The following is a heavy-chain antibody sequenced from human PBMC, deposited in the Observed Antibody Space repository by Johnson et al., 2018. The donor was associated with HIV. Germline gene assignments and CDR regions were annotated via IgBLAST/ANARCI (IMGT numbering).Heavy chain of an antibody. CDR1: GFTFSSYA. J-gene: IGHJ3*02. V-gene: IGHV3-30-3*01. D-gene: IGHD6-6*01. CDR3: ARGRSSSSTAAFDI. Sequence: VQLVASGGGVVQPGRSLRLSCAASGFTFSSYAMHWVRQAPGKGLEWVAVISYDGSNKYYADSVKGRFTISRDNSKNTLYLQMKSLRGEDTAVYSCARGRSSSSTAAFDIWGQGTMVTVSS. CDR2: ISYDGSNK.